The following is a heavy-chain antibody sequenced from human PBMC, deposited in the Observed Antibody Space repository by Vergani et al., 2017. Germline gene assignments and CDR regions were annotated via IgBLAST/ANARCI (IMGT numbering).Heavy chain of an antibody. CDR1: GFTFSSYG. J-gene: IGHJ2*01. V-gene: IGHV3-33*06. D-gene: IGHD6-19*01. CDR2: IWYDGSNK. Sequence: VQLVESGGGVVQPGRSLRLSCAASGFTFSSYGMHWVRQAPGKGLEWVAVIWYDGSNKYYADSVKGRFTISRDNSKNTLYLQMNSLRAEDTAVYYCAKDAAYSSGWYWYFDLWGRGTLVTVSS. CDR3: AKDAAYSSGWYWYFDL.